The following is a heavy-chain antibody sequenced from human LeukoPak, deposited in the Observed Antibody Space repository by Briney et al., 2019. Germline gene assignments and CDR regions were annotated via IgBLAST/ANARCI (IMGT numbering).Heavy chain of an antibody. Sequence: SETLSLTCTVSGASINRGGYYWSWIRQLPGQGLEWIGYIYHTGTVYYNPSLRSRFIISLDTSQNQMSLKVRSVTAADTAVYYCARLDTSLSPDFDLWGQGTLVTVSS. CDR3: ARLDTSLSPDFDL. CDR1: GASINRGGYY. J-gene: IGHJ4*02. CDR2: IYHTGTV. V-gene: IGHV4-31*03. D-gene: IGHD5-18*01.